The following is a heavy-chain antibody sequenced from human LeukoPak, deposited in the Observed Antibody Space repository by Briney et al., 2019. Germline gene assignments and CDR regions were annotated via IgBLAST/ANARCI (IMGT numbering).Heavy chain of an antibody. D-gene: IGHD3-22*01. Sequence: ASVKVSCEASGYTFTGYYMHWVRQAPGQGLEWMGWINPNSGGTNYAQKFQGRVTMTRDTSISTAYMELSRLRSDDTAVYYCAREQYYYDSSGYYYVKYFDYWGQGTLVTVSS. CDR2: INPNSGGT. J-gene: IGHJ4*02. CDR3: AREQYYYDSSGYYYVKYFDY. V-gene: IGHV1-2*02. CDR1: GYTFTGYY.